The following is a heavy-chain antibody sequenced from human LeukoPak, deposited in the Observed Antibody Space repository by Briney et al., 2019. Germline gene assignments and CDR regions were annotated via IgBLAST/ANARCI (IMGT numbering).Heavy chain of an antibody. CDR1: GYTFTSYY. CDR2: ISPSGGST. D-gene: IGHD3-22*01. J-gene: IGHJ4*02. CDR3: ARDNYYDSSGYYFFDY. V-gene: IGHV1-46*01. Sequence: GASVKVSCKASGYTFTSYYMHWVRQAPGQGLEWMGLISPSGGSTSYAQKFQGRVTMTRDTSTSAVYMELSSLRSEDTAVYYCARDNYYDSSGYYFFDYWGQGTLVTVSS.